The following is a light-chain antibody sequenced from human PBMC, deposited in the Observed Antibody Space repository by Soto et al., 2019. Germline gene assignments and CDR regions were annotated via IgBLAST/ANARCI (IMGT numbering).Light chain of an antibody. CDR1: QSVLYSSNNKNY. V-gene: IGKV4-1*01. Sequence: DIVMTQSPDSLAVSLGERATINCKSSQSVLYSSNNKNYLAWYQQKTGQPPKLLIYWASTREYGVPDRFSGSGSGTDVTLTISSMQAEDVAVYYCQQYYSTPPYTFGQGTKLEIK. J-gene: IGKJ2*01. CDR2: WAS. CDR3: QQYYSTPPYT.